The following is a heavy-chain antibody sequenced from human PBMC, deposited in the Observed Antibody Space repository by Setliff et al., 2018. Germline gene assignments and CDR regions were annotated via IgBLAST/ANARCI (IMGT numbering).Heavy chain of an antibody. V-gene: IGHV3-23*01. D-gene: IGHD1-26*01. CDR1: GFTFTSYS. CDR3: AKDGVGPTYTYFFDY. J-gene: IGHJ4*02. Sequence: PGGSLRLSCAASGFTFTSYSMNWVRQTPGKGLEWVSTISGSGDSTYYADSVRGRFTISXXXSKNSLFXQXXXLXAEDAAVYYCAKDGVGPTYTYFFDYWGQGTQVTVSS. CDR2: ISGSGDST.